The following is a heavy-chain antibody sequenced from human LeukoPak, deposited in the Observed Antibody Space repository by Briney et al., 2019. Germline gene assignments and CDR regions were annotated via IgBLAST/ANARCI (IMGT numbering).Heavy chain of an antibody. CDR1: GGSLSSYY. J-gene: IGHJ4*02. Sequence: PSETLSLTCAVYGGSLSSYYWSWVRQSPGKGLEWIGEMHRDGRSDYNPSLGSRVTNSVDASKNQFSLYLRSMTAADTAVYYCARGIKRYYYYGLGSFPYDSWGQGSLVTVSS. D-gene: IGHD3-10*01. V-gene: IGHV4-34*01. CDR3: ARGIKRYYYYGLGSFPYDS. CDR2: MHRDGRS.